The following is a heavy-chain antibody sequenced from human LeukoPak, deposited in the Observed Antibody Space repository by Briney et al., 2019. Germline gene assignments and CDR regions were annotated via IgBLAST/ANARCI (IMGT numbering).Heavy chain of an antibody. D-gene: IGHD6-6*01. CDR3: ARHSSSVPYYYHGLDV. J-gene: IGHJ6*02. CDR1: GFSFSSSY. V-gene: IGHV3-53*01. CDR2: IYSGSNT. Sequence: GGSLRLSCAASGFSFSSSYMSWVRQAPGKGLEWVSVIYSGSNTYYADSVKGRFTISRDNSKNTLHLQMNSLRAEDTAVYHCARHSSSVPYYYHGLDVWGQGTTVTVSS.